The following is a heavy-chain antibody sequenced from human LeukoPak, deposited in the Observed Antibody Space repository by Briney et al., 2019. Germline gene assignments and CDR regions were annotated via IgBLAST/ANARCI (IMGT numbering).Heavy chain of an antibody. V-gene: IGHV3-21*01. CDR3: ARDPLYSSSWYGYYFDY. Sequence: PGGSLRLSCAASGFTFSSYSMNWVRQAPGKGLEWVSSISSSSSYIYYADSVKGRFTISRDNAKNSLYLQVNSLRAEDTAVYYCARDPLYSSSWYGYYFDYWGQGTLVTVSS. D-gene: IGHD6-13*01. CDR1: GFTFSSYS. CDR2: ISSSSSYI. J-gene: IGHJ4*02.